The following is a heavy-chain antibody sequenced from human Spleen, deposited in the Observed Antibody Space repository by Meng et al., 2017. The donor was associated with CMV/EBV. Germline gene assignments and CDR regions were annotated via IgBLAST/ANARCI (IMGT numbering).Heavy chain of an antibody. Sequence: QVQLVQSGAEVMKPGSSVKVSCQAPGGTFSSYAISWVRQAPGQGLEWMGGIIPIFGTANYAQKFLGRVTITADESTSTAYMELSSLRSEDTAVYYCARALYCTNGVCYTAPDYWGQGTLVTVSS. J-gene: IGHJ4*02. D-gene: IGHD2-8*01. CDR1: GGTFSSYA. V-gene: IGHV1-69*12. CDR3: ARALYCTNGVCYTAPDY. CDR2: IIPIFGTA.